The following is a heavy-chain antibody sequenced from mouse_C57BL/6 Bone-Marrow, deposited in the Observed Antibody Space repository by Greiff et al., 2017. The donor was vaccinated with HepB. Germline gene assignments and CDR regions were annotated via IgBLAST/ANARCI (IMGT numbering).Heavy chain of an antibody. Sequence: EVQRVESGGGLVQPGGSLSLSCAASGFTFTDYYMSWVRQPPGKALEWLGFIRNKANGYTTEYSASVKGRFTISRDNSQSILYLQMNALRAEDSATYYCASVNSYFDYWGQGTTLTVSS. J-gene: IGHJ2*01. D-gene: IGHD1-3*01. CDR2: IRNKANGYTT. CDR3: ASVNSYFDY. V-gene: IGHV7-3*01. CDR1: GFTFTDYY.